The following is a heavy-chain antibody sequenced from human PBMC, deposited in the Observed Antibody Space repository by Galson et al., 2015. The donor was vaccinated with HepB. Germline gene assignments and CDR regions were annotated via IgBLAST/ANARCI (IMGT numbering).Heavy chain of an antibody. D-gene: IGHD6-25*01. V-gene: IGHV1-8*01. J-gene: IGHJ6*02. CDR1: GYTFTSND. CDR2: MNPNSGNT. Sequence: SVKVSCKASGYTFTSNDINWVRQATGQGLEWMGWMNPNSGNTGYAQKFQGRVTMTKDISISTAYMELSSLRSEDTAIYYCARVPPYCANSCGDTREGIDIWGQGTAVTVS. CDR3: ARVPPYCANSCGDTREGIDI.